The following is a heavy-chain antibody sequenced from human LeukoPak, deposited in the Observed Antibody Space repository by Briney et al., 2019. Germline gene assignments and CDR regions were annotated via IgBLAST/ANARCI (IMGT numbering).Heavy chain of an antibody. D-gene: IGHD3-10*01. Sequence: SETLSLTCALYGGSFSGYFWNWIRQPPGKGLEWIGEINHSGSTHHNPSLKSRVTISIDTSKNQISLKLSSVTAADTAVYYCARGPDSGSYFAWFGPWGQGTLVTVSS. CDR3: ARGPDSGSYFAWFGP. CDR2: INHSGST. CDR1: GGSFSGYF. J-gene: IGHJ5*02. V-gene: IGHV4-34*01.